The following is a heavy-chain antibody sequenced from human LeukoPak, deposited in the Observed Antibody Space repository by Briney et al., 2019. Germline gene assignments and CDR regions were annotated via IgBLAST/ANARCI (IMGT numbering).Heavy chain of an antibody. CDR1: GYTFISYY. CDR3: ARDFSGSIHFDY. D-gene: IGHD2/OR15-2a*01. Sequence: ASVKVSCKSSGYTFISYYIHWVRQAPGQGLEWMGIINPSGGSTSNAQKFQGRVTMTRDTSTSTVYMELSSLRSEDTAVYYCARDFSGSIHFDYWGQGTLVTVSS. V-gene: IGHV1-46*01. CDR2: INPSGGST. J-gene: IGHJ4*02.